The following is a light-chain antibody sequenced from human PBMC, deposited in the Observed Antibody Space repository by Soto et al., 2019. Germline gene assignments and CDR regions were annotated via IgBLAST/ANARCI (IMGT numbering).Light chain of an antibody. CDR3: TSYKSISTYV. Sequence: QSVLTQPASVSGSPGQSITISCTGTSSEVGGYNYVAWYQQHPDKAPKLLIYDVSNRPSGVSIRFSGSKSGNTASLTISGLLPEDEADYYCTSYKSISTYVFGTGTKDTDL. V-gene: IGLV2-14*01. CDR1: SSEVGGYNY. J-gene: IGLJ1*01. CDR2: DVS.